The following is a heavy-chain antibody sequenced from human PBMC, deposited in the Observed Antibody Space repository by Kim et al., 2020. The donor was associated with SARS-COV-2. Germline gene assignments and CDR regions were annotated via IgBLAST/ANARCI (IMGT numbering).Heavy chain of an antibody. CDR2: IKSKTDGGTT. CDR1: GFTFSNAW. D-gene: IGHD1-1*01. Sequence: GGSLRLSCAASGFTFSNAWMSWVRQAPGKGLEWVGRIKSKTDGGTTDYAAPVKGRFTISRDDSKNTLYLQMNSLKTEDTAVYYCTTVIDVTILAFDIWGQGTMVTVSS. V-gene: IGHV3-15*01. CDR3: TTVIDVTILAFDI. J-gene: IGHJ3*02.